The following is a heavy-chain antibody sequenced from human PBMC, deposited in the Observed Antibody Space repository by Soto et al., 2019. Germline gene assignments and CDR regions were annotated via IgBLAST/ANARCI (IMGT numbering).Heavy chain of an antibody. J-gene: IGHJ4*02. Sequence: QVQLVQSGAEVKKPGASVKVSCKASGYTFTNYGIAWVRQAPGQGLEWMGWISPYSGKTDYRQNLQGRVTMTADTSTTTAYMELRSLRSDDTDVYYCTRGRLTLTTSLIFDFWGQGTLVTVSS. CDR2: ISPYSGKT. CDR1: GYTFTNYG. D-gene: IGHD3-9*01. V-gene: IGHV1-18*01. CDR3: TRGRLTLTTSLIFDF.